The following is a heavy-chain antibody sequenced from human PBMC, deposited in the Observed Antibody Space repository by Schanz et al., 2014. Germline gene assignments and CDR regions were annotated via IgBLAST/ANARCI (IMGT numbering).Heavy chain of an antibody. J-gene: IGHJ4*02. CDR2: INLSGGST. V-gene: IGHV1-46*01. CDR3: ARGFDFWDR. D-gene: IGHD3-3*01. CDR1: GYTFTSYS. Sequence: QVLQVQSGSELKKPGTSVKVSCKASGYTFTSYSMHWVRQAPGQGLEWMGIINLSGGSTNNAQKFQGRLTMTRDTSTSTAYMELRSLRSDDTAVYYCARGFDFWDRWGQGTLVIVSS.